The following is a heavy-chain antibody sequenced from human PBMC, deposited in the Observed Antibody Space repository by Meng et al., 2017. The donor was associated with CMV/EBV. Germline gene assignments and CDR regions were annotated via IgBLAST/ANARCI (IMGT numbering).Heavy chain of an antibody. Sequence: GSLRLSCTVSGGSISSSSYYWGWIRQPPGKGLEWIGSIYYSGSTYYNPSLKSRVTISVDTSKNQFSLKLSSVTAADTAVYYCARGMMDDYGGIYDAFDIWGQGTMVTVSS. V-gene: IGHV4-39*07. CDR3: ARGMMDDYGGIYDAFDI. J-gene: IGHJ3*02. CDR2: IYYSGST. D-gene: IGHD4/OR15-4a*01. CDR1: GGSISSSSYY.